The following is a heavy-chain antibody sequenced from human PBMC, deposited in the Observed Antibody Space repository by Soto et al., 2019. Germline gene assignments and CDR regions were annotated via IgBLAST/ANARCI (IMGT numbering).Heavy chain of an antibody. CDR2: IYYSGST. J-gene: IGHJ6*02. Sequence: PSETLSLTCTVSGGSISSYYWSWIRQPPGKGLEWIGYIYYSGSTNYNPSLKSRVTISVDTSKNQFSLKLSSVTAADTAVYYCARHYYDSSGYYYGVRYYYYGMDVWGQGTTVTVSS. V-gene: IGHV4-59*01. CDR3: ARHYYDSSGYYYGVRYYYYGMDV. CDR1: GGSISSYY. D-gene: IGHD3-22*01.